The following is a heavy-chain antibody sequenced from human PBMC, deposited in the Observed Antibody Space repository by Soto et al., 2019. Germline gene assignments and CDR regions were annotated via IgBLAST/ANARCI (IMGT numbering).Heavy chain of an antibody. J-gene: IGHJ6*03. D-gene: IGHD2-2*03. CDR3: ARVGIVVVPAAPRYYYYYMDV. Sequence: GASVKVSCKASGYTFTSYGISWVRQAPGQGLEWMGWISAYNGNTNYAQKLQGRVTMTTDTSTSTAYMELRSLRSDDTAVYYCARVGIVVVPAAPRYYYYYMDVWGKGTTVTVSS. V-gene: IGHV1-18*01. CDR1: GYTFTSYG. CDR2: ISAYNGNT.